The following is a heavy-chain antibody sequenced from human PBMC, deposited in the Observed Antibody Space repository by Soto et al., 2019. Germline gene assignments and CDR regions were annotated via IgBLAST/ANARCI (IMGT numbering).Heavy chain of an antibody. CDR2: LTKSGVST. CDR3: AKTNNDILTATPTFFDY. V-gene: IGHV3-23*01. CDR1: GFTFSAYA. D-gene: IGHD3-9*01. Sequence: EVHLLESGGDLVQPGASLRLSCAASGFTFSAYAMSWVRQAPGKGLEWVATLTKSGVSTDYADSVKGRFTISRDNLRQTLYLQMNSLSAEDTAVYFCAKTNNDILTATPTFFDYWGQGTLVTVSS. J-gene: IGHJ4*02.